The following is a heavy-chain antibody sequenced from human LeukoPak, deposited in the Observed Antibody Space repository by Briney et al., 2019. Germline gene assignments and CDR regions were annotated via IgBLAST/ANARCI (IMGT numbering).Heavy chain of an antibody. V-gene: IGHV3-23*01. CDR1: GFTFSSYA. CDR3: AKVGKNVLRFLEWLLTTDY. J-gene: IGHJ4*02. Sequence: GGSLRLSCAASGFTFSSYAMSWVRQAPGKGLEWVSAISGSGGSTYYADSVKVRFTISRDNSKNTLYLQMNSLRAEDTAVYYCAKVGKNVLRFLEWLLTTDYWGQGTLVTVSS. D-gene: IGHD3-3*01. CDR2: ISGSGGST.